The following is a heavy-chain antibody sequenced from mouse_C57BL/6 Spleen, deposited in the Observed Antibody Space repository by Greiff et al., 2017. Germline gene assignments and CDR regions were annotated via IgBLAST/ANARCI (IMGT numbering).Heavy chain of an antibody. V-gene: IGHV3-6*01. Sequence: EVHLVESGPGLVKPSQSLSLTCSVTGYSITSGYYWNWIRQFPGNKLEWMGYISYDGSNNYNPSLKNRISITRDTSKNQFFLKLNSVTTEDTATYYCAREERLYAMDYWGQGTSVTVSS. J-gene: IGHJ4*01. D-gene: IGHD3-2*02. CDR1: GYSITSGYY. CDR2: ISYDGSN. CDR3: AREERLYAMDY.